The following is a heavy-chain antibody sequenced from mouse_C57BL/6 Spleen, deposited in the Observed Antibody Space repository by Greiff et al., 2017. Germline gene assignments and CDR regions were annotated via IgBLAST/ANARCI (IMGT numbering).Heavy chain of an antibody. Sequence: VQLQQPGAELVKPGASVKLSCKASGYTFTSYWMHWVKQRPGQGLEWIGMIHPNSGSTNYNEKFKSKATLTVDKSSSTAYMQLSRLTSEDSAVYYCARLYDGYYLYAMDYWGQGTSVTVSS. CDR2: IHPNSGST. CDR3: ARLYDGYYLYAMDY. D-gene: IGHD2-3*01. CDR1: GYTFTSYW. V-gene: IGHV1-64*01. J-gene: IGHJ4*01.